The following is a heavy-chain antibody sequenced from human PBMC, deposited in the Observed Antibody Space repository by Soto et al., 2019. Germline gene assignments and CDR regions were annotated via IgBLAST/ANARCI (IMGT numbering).Heavy chain of an antibody. CDR2: ITTSSAYI. Sequence: EVQLVESGGGLVKPGGSLRLSCAASGFTFNTYDMNWVRQAPGKGLEWVSSITTSSAYIYYADSLKGRITISRDNAKNSLLLQMNSLRAEDTAVYYCVRSGTARLLRHSWFDTWSQGTLVTVSS. J-gene: IGHJ5*02. D-gene: IGHD2-21*01. CDR1: GFTFNTYD. V-gene: IGHV3-21*01. CDR3: VRSGTARLLRHSWFDT.